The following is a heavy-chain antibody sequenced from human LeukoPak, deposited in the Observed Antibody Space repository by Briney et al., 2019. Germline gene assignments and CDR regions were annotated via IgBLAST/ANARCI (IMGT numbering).Heavy chain of an antibody. CDR1: GFTVSTNF. Sequence: GGSLRLSCAVSGFTVSTNFMSWVRQAPGKGLEWVSVTYSGGNTYYADPVKGRFTITRDNSKNTLYLQMNSLGAEDTAVYYCARDRGGSARFDYWGQGTLVTVSS. CDR3: ARDRGGSARFDY. V-gene: IGHV3-66*01. D-gene: IGHD3-16*01. J-gene: IGHJ4*02. CDR2: TYSGGNT.